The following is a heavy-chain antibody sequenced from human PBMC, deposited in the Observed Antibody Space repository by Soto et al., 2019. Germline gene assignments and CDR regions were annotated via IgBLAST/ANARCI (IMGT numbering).Heavy chain of an antibody. CDR3: ARSLGSYYPFDY. Sequence: QVQLVQSGAEVKKPGASVKVSCKASGYTFTSYYMHWVRQAPGQGLEWMGIINPNSGGTNYAQKFQGWVTMTRDTSISTAYMELSRLRSDDTAVYYCARSLGSYYPFDYWGQGTLVTVSS. CDR2: INPNSGGT. J-gene: IGHJ4*02. CDR1: GYTFTSYY. D-gene: IGHD1-26*01. V-gene: IGHV1-2*04.